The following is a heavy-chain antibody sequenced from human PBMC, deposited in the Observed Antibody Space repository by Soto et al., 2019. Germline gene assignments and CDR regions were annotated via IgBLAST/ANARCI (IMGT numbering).Heavy chain of an antibody. CDR3: ARASAGLYYSYGMDV. D-gene: IGHD6-13*01. CDR1: GYTLTSYG. V-gene: IGHV1-18*04. J-gene: IGHJ6*02. Sequence: ASVNVSCKASGYTLTSYGISWVRQAPGQGLEWMGWISAYNGNTNYAQKLQGRVTMTTDTSTSTAYMELRSLRSDDTAVYYCARASAGLYYSYGMDVWGQGTTVTVSS. CDR2: ISAYNGNT.